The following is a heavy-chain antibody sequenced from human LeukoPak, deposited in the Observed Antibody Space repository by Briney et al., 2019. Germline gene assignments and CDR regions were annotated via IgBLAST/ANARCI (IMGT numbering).Heavy chain of an antibody. Sequence: GGSLRLSCAASGFTFSSYSMNWVRQAPGKGLEWVSVIYSGGSTYYADSVKGRFTISRDNSKNTLYLQMNSLRAEDTAVYYCARGENFGHFDYWGQGTLVTVSS. CDR3: ARGENFGHFDY. J-gene: IGHJ4*02. CDR1: GFTFSSYS. CDR2: IYSGGST. D-gene: IGHD2/OR15-2a*01. V-gene: IGHV3-66*01.